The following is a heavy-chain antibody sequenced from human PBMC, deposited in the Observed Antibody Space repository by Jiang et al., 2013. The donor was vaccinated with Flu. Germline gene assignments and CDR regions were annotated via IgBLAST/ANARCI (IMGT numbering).Heavy chain of an antibody. V-gene: IGHV1-69*01. D-gene: IGHD2-15*01. CDR2: ITPIFGTA. CDR1: GGSFISDS. Sequence: SSVKVSCKASGGSFISDSISWVRQAPGQGLEWMGGITPIFGTANYAQKFQGRVTITADESTSTAYMELSSLRSEDTAVYYCARGYCTDGTCNWGGYWGQGTLVTVSS. J-gene: IGHJ4*02. CDR3: ARGYCTDGTCNWGGY.